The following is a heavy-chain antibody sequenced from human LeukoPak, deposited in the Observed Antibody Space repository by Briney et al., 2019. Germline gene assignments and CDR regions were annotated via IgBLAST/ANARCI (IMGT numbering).Heavy chain of an antibody. V-gene: IGHV3-21*01. Sequence: GGSLRLSCAASGFTFSSFTMHWVRQAPGKGLDWVSSISSSSYYIYYADSVKGRFTISRDNTKNSLYLQMNSLRAEDTAVYYCARDRDSSSWYDYWGQGTLVTVSS. CDR3: ARDRDSSSWYDY. D-gene: IGHD6-13*01. CDR1: GFTFSSFT. CDR2: ISSSSYYI. J-gene: IGHJ4*02.